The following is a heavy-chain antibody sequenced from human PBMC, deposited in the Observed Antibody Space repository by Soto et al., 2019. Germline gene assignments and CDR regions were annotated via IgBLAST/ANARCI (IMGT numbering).Heavy chain of an antibody. CDR1: GCSIGSSSYY. CDR2: LYYTGTT. Sequence: XETLYLTWDVAGCSIGSSSYYFGWIRQPPGKGLEWIGILYYTGTTYYNSSLKSRVTISADKSQNQFPLRLSSVTAADTAVYSCGAYCSRTYCHDWFDLWGQGPLVTVSS. V-gene: IGHV4-39*01. J-gene: IGHJ5*02. D-gene: IGHD2-2*01. CDR3: GAYCSRTYCHDWFDL.